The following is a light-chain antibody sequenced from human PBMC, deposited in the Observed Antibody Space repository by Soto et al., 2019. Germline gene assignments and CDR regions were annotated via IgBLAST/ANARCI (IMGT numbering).Light chain of an antibody. CDR1: SSDVGGYNY. J-gene: IGLJ1*01. V-gene: IGLV2-14*01. CDR3: SSHTSYSTRV. CDR2: EVS. Sequence: QSVLTQPASVSGSPGQSIAISCTGTSSDVGGYNYVSWYQQHPGKAPKLMIHEVSNRPSRISDRFSGSKSGNTASLTISGLQADDEADYYCSSHTSYSTRVFGTGTKVTVL.